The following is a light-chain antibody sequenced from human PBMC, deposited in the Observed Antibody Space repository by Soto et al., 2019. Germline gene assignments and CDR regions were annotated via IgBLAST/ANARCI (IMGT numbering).Light chain of an antibody. Sequence: EIVMTQSPAALSVSPGDSATLSCRASQSVHSRLDWYQQKPGKAPRLLIYGASTRASGTPPRFRGSGSGTDFTLTISSLQSEDSAVYYCQQYDDWPPWTFGPGTKVDIK. CDR2: GAS. CDR3: QQYDDWPPWT. CDR1: QSVHSR. J-gene: IGKJ1*01. V-gene: IGKV3-15*01.